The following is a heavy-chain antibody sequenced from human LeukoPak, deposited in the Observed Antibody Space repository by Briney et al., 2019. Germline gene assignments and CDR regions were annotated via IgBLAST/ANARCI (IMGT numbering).Heavy chain of an antibody. CDR1: GGSITSPNW. CDR3: ASPSGDYALDG. Sequence: SETLSLTCGVSGGSITSPNWWSWVRQPPGKGLEWIGEIYHSGSTNYNPSLKSRVTMSVDKSKNQFSLKLSSVTAADTAVYYCASPSGDYALDGWGQGALVTVSS. V-gene: IGHV4-4*02. D-gene: IGHD4-17*01. CDR2: IYHSGST. J-gene: IGHJ4*02.